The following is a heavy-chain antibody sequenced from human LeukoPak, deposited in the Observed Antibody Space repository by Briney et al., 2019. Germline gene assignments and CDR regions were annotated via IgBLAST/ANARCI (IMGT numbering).Heavy chain of an antibody. CDR3: ARRVEGYSYGCGYYYYGMDV. J-gene: IGHJ6*02. V-gene: IGHV4-30-2*01. D-gene: IGHD5-18*01. CDR1: GGSISSGGYS. CDR2: IYHSGST. Sequence: SETLSLTCAVSGGSISSGGYSWSWIRQPPGKGLEWIGYIYHSGSTYYNPSLKSRVTISVDRSKNQFSLKLSSVTAADTAVYYCARRVEGYSYGCGYYYYGMDVWGQGTTVTVSS.